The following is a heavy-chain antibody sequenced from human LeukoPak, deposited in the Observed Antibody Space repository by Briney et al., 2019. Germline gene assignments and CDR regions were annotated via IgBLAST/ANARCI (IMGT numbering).Heavy chain of an antibody. CDR1: RFTFNTYN. CDR3: ARDRTFSSSWPQTFDY. CDR2: ISSSSSTI. V-gene: IGHV3-48*04. D-gene: IGHD6-13*01. J-gene: IGHJ4*02. Sequence: GGSLRPSCAASRFTFNTYNMNWVRQAPGKGLEWVSYISSSSSTIYYADSVKDRFTISRDNAKNSLFLQMNSLRAEDTAVYYCARDRTFSSSWPQTFDYWGRGTPVTVSS.